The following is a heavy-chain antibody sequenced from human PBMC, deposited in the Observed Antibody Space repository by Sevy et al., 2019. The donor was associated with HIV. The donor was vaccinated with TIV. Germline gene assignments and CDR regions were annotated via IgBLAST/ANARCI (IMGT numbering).Heavy chain of an antibody. Sequence: GGSLRLSCAASGFXFTEFVMSWVRQAPGKGLEWVSTINSGGGSTYYADSVKGRFTISRDNSQNTLDLQMNSLRAEDTAVYYCAKDVVGGYYXSSGXSDXXGQGTLVTVSS. D-gene: IGHD3-22*01. CDR3: AKDVVGGYYXSSGXSDX. CDR2: INSGGGST. V-gene: IGHV3-23*01. CDR1: GFXFTEFV. J-gene: IGHJ4*02.